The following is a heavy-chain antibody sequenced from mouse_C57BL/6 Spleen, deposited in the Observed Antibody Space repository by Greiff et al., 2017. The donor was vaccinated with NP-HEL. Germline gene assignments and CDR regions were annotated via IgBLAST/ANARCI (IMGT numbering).Heavy chain of an antibody. D-gene: IGHD3-1*01. CDR3: ARSGYEGYLDV. J-gene: IGHJ1*03. CDR2: IYPGDGDT. Sequence: IQLQQSGPELVKPGASVKISCKASGYAFSSSWMNWVKQRPGKGLEWIGRIYPGDGDTNYNGKFKGKATLTADKSSSTAYMQLSSLTSEDSAVYCCARSGYEGYLDVWGTGTTVTVSS. V-gene: IGHV1-82*01. CDR1: GYAFSSSW.